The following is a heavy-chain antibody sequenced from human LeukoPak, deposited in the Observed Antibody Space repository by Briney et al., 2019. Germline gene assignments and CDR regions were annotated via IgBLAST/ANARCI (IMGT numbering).Heavy chain of an antibody. CDR2: IKQDGSEK. CDR3: ARVYRSYSFDAFDI. Sequence: GGSLRLSCAASGFNFSSYWMSWVRQAPGKGLEWVANIKQDGSEKYYVDSVKGRFTISRDNAKNSLYLQMNSLRAEDTAVYYCARVYRSYSFDAFDIWGQGTMVTVSS. V-gene: IGHV3-7*01. CDR1: GFNFSSYW. J-gene: IGHJ3*02. D-gene: IGHD1-14*01.